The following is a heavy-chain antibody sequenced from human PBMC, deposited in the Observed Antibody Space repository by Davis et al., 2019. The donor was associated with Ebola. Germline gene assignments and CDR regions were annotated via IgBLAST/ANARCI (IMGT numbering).Heavy chain of an antibody. J-gene: IGHJ4*02. CDR1: GYGFADYW. CDR2: IYAGDSDS. CDR3: ARQESLYGWSDY. D-gene: IGHD2-8*01. V-gene: IGHV5-51*01. Sequence: GESLKISCKGSGYGFADYWIAWVRQTPGKDLEWMGIIYAGDSDSRYSPSFEGQVIISVDRSINTAYLQWRSLRASDTAIYYCARQESLYGWSDYWGQGTLVTVSS.